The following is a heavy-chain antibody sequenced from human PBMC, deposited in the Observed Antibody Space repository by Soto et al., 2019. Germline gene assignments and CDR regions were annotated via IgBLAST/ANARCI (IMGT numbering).Heavy chain of an antibody. CDR3: AAYYYGSGSYYPSNWFDP. Sequence: QVQLQESGPGLVKPSQTLSPTCTVSGGSISSGGYYWSWIRQHPGKGLEWIGYIYYSGSTYYNPSLKSRVTISVDTSKNQFSLKLSSVTAADTAVYYCAAYYYGSGSYYPSNWFDPWGQGTLVTVSS. J-gene: IGHJ5*02. CDR1: GGSISSGGYY. D-gene: IGHD3-10*01. CDR2: IYYSGST. V-gene: IGHV4-31*03.